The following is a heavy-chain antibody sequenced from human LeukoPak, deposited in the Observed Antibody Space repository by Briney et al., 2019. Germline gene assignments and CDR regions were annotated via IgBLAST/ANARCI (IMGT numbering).Heavy chain of an antibody. CDR2: IYYSGST. Sequence: SETLSLTCTVSGGSISSYYWSWFRQPPGKGLEWIGYIYYSGSTNYNPSLKSRVTISVDTSKNQFSLKVSSVTAADTAVYYCARRTGYYDGFDYWGQGTLVTVSS. CDR3: ARRTGYYDGFDY. D-gene: IGHD3/OR15-3a*01. CDR1: GGSISSYY. J-gene: IGHJ4*02. V-gene: IGHV4-59*01.